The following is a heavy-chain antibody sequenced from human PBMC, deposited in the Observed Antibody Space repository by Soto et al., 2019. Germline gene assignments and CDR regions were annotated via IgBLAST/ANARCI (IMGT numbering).Heavy chain of an antibody. CDR1: GGSISSSNW. CDR3: ARVPRAAAGMV. J-gene: IGHJ4*02. CDR2: IYHSGCT. V-gene: IGHV4-4*02. D-gene: IGHD6-13*01. Sequence: QVQLQASRPGLVKPSETLSLTCAVCGGSISSSNWWSWVRQPPGKGLEWIVEIYHSGCTNYNPSLFRCVPMSLDKSKHQFSLMRSSVTAGDTVGYYFARVPRAAAGMVWGQGTRVTVSS.